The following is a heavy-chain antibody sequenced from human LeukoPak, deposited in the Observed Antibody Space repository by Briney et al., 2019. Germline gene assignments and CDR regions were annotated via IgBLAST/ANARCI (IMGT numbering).Heavy chain of an antibody. J-gene: IGHJ4*02. Sequence: GGSLRLSCAASGFTFSSHAMSWVRQAPGRGLEWVSAIIGSGDATFYADSVKGRFTISRDNSKYTLYLQMNSLRAEDTAIYYCVKGESKKWDSWGQGTLVTVSS. CDR3: VKGESKKWDS. CDR1: GFTFSSHA. CDR2: IIGSGDAT. D-gene: IGHD1-26*01. V-gene: IGHV3-23*01.